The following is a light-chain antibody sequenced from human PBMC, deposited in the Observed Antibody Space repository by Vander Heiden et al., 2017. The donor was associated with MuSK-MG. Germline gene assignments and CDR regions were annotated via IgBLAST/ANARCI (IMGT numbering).Light chain of an antibody. CDR2: DVS. J-gene: IGLJ1*01. V-gene: IGLV2-14*03. Sequence: QSALTQPASVSGSPGQSITISCTGTGSDIGYYNSVSWYQHHPGKAPNFIIYDVSNRPAGVSDRFSGSKSGSTASLTISGRQADVEADYFCSSYTAIYTLVFGAGTKVTVL. CDR3: SSYTAIYTLV. CDR1: GSDIGYYNS.